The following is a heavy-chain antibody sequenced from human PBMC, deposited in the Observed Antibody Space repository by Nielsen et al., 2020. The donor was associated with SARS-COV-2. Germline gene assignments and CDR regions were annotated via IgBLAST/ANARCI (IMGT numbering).Heavy chain of an antibody. CDR2: IWYDESNK. D-gene: IGHD1-26*01. Sequence: GESLKISCAASGFTFSSYGMHWVRQAPGKGLEWVAVIWYDESNKYYADSVKGRFTISRDNSKNTLYLQMNSLRAEDTAVYYCARGSEWELADWGQGTLVTVSS. CDR1: GFTFSSYG. J-gene: IGHJ4*02. V-gene: IGHV3-33*01. CDR3: ARGSEWELAD.